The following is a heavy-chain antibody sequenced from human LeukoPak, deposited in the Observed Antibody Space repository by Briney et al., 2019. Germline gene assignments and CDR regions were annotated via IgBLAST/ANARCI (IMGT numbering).Heavy chain of an antibody. D-gene: IGHD3-3*01. Sequence: ASVKVSCKASGYTFTSYGISWVRQAPGQGLEWTGWISAYNGNTNYAQKLQGRVTMTTDTSTSTAYMELRSLRSDDTAVYYCARLRFLEWLLYPGPKSPSLDDAFDIWGQGTMVTVSS. CDR1: GYTFTSYG. CDR3: ARLRFLEWLLYPGPKSPSLDDAFDI. CDR2: ISAYNGNT. V-gene: IGHV1-18*01. J-gene: IGHJ3*02.